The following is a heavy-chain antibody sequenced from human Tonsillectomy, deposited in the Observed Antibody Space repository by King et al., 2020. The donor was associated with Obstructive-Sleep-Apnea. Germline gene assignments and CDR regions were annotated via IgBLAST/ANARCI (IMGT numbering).Heavy chain of an antibody. CDR2: ISPFLGLA. D-gene: IGHD4-17*01. CDR1: GGTFSSYA. J-gene: IGHJ3*02. CDR3: ARNSYGDYGGGAFDI. V-gene: IGHV1-69*10. Sequence: QLVQSGAEVKKPGSSVKVSCKASGGTFSSYAISWVRQAPGHGLEWMGGISPFLGLANYAQKFQGRVTITADKSTSTAHIELSSLGSEDTAVYYGARNSYGDYGGGAFDIWGQGTMVTVSS.